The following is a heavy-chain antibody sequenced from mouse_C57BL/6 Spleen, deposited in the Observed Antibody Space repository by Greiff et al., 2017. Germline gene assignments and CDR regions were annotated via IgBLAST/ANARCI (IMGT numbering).Heavy chain of an antibody. CDR2: IHPSASDT. CDR1: GYTFTSYW. D-gene: IGHD2-4*01. CDR3: AIGKGSTMMFDD. J-gene: IGHJ2*01. Sequence: QVQLQQPGAELVKPGASVKVSCKASGYTFTSYWMHWVKQRPGQGLEWIGRIHPSASDTNYNQKFKGKATLTVDKSSSTAYMQLSSLTSEDSAVYDCAIGKGSTMMFDDWGQGTTLTVSS. V-gene: IGHV1-74*01.